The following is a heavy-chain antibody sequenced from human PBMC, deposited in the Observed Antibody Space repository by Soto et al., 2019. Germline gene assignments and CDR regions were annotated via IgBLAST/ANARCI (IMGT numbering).Heavy chain of an antibody. J-gene: IGHJ4*02. D-gene: IGHD3-22*01. CDR3: ARDGYYYDSSGY. V-gene: IGHV3-21*01. CDR1: GFTFSSYS. Sequence: GGSLRLSCAASGFTFSSYSMNWVRQAPGKGLEWVSSISSSSSYIYYADSVKGRFTISRDNAKNTLYLQMNSLRAEDTAVYYCARDGYYYDSSGYWGQGTLVTVSS. CDR2: ISSSSSYI.